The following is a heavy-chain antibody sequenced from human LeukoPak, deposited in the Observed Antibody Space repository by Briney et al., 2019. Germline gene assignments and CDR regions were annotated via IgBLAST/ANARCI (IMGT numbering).Heavy chain of an antibody. J-gene: IGHJ4*02. V-gene: IGHV3-30*02. Sequence: GGSLRLSCAASGFTFSSYGMHWVRQAPGKGLEWVAFIRDDGSNKHYVDSVKGRFTISRDNSKNTLYLQMNSLRAEDTAVYYCASDDYWGQGTLVVVSS. CDR3: ASDDY. CDR2: IRDDGSNK. CDR1: GFTFSSYG.